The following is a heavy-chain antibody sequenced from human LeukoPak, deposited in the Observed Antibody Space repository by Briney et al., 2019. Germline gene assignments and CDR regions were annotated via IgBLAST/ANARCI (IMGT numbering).Heavy chain of an antibody. CDR2: ISSSSSTI. D-gene: IGHD6-13*01. CDR1: GFTFSSYW. CDR3: ARGDGRYSSSRDY. V-gene: IGHV3-48*04. Sequence: GGSLRLSCAASGFTFSSYWMSWVRQAPGKGLGWVSYISSSSSTIYYADPVKGRFTISRDNAKNSLYLQMNSLRAEDTAGYYCARGDGRYSSSRDYWGQGTLVTVSS. J-gene: IGHJ4*02.